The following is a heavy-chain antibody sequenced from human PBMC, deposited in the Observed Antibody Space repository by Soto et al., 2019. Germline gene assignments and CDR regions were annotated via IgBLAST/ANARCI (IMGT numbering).Heavy chain of an antibody. Sequence: QVQLVQSGAEVKKPGASVQVSCKASGYTFTSYAMHWVRQAPGQRLEWMGWINAGNGNTKYSQKFQGRVTITRDTSASTADMELSSLRSEDTAAYYCARELEDSSSSVPWPLDDWGQGTLVTVAS. D-gene: IGHD6-6*01. CDR3: ARELEDSSSSVPWPLDD. J-gene: IGHJ4*02. CDR1: GYTFTSYA. V-gene: IGHV1-3*01. CDR2: INAGNGNT.